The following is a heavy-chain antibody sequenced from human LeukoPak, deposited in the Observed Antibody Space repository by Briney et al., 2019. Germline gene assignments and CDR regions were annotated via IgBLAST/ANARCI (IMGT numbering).Heavy chain of an antibody. CDR1: GGTFSSYA. D-gene: IGHD3-22*01. J-gene: IGHJ5*02. V-gene: IGHV1-69*05. CDR2: IIPIFGTA. Sequence: SVKVSCKASGGTFSSYAISWVRQAPGQGLEWMGGIIPIFGTANYAQKFQGRVTITTDESTSTAYMELSSLRSEDTAVYYCAKAGVITEYNWFDPWGQGTLVTVSS. CDR3: AKAGVITEYNWFDP.